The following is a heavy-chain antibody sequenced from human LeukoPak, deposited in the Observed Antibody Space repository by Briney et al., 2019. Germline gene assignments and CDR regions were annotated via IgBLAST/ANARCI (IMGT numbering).Heavy chain of an antibody. V-gene: IGHV1-2*02. Sequence: ASVKVSCKASGYTFTGYYMHWVRQAPGQGLEWMGWINPNSGGTNYAQKFQGRVTMTRDTSIITAYMELTRLRSDDTAVYYCARGRPGYVYVPLDYWGQGTLVTVSS. CDR1: GYTFTGYY. J-gene: IGHJ4*02. D-gene: IGHD5-12*01. CDR2: INPNSGGT. CDR3: ARGRPGYVYVPLDY.